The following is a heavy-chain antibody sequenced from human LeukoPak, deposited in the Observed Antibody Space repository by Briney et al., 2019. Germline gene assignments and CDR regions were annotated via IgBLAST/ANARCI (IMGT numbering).Heavy chain of an antibody. CDR2: ISAYNGNT. V-gene: IGHV1-18*01. Sequence: GASVKVSCKASGYIFTSYAISWVRQAPGQGLEWMGWISAYNGNTNYAPKLQGRVTMTTDTSTSTAYMELRSLRSDDTAVYYRARADYYSYMDVWGKGTTVTISS. J-gene: IGHJ6*03. CDR3: ARADYYSYMDV. CDR1: GYIFTSYA.